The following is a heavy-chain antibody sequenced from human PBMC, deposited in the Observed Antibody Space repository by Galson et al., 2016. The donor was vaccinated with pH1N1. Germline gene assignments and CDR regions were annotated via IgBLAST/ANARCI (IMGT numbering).Heavy chain of an antibody. CDR1: GYTFTSYA. V-gene: IGHV7-4-1*02. CDR3: ASPRPLLRCFDWLLPGGLDY. J-gene: IGHJ4*02. CDR2: INTNTGNP. D-gene: IGHD3-9*01. Sequence: SVKVSCKASGYTFTSYAMNWVRQAPGQGLEWMGWINTNTGNPTYAQGFTGRFVFSLDTSDSTTYLHISSLKAEDTAVYYCASPRPLLRCFDWLLPGGLDYWGQGTLVTVSS.